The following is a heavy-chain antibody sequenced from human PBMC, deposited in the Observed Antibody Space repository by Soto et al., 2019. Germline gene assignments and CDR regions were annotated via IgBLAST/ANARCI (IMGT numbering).Heavy chain of an antibody. V-gene: IGHV1-69*13. CDR3: ARGGQLLSYYYGMDV. D-gene: IGHD2-2*01. J-gene: IGHJ6*02. CDR1: GGTFSSYA. CDR2: IIPIFGTA. Sequence: ASVKVSCKASGGTFSSYAISWVRQAPGQGLEWMGGIIPIFGTANYAQKFQGRVTITADESTSTAYMELSSLRSEDTAVYYCARGGQLLSYYYGMDVWGQGTTVTVSS.